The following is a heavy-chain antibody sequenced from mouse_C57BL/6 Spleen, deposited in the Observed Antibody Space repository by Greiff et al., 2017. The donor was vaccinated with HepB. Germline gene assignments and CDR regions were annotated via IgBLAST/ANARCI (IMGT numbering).Heavy chain of an antibody. CDR3: ARSPYYYGSSFDY. CDR1: GYTFTSYW. J-gene: IGHJ2*01. V-gene: IGHV1-55*01. D-gene: IGHD1-1*01. CDR2: IYPGSGST. Sequence: QVQLQQPGAALVKPGASVKMSCKASGYTFTSYWITWVKQRPGQGLEWIGDIYPGSGSTNYNEKFKSKATLTVDTSSSTAYMQLSSLTSEDSAVYYCARSPYYYGSSFDYWGQGTTLTVSS.